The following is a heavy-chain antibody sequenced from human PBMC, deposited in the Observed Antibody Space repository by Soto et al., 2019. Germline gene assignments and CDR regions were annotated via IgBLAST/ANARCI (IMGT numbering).Heavy chain of an antibody. V-gene: IGHV2-70*01. D-gene: IGHD1-7*01. Sequence: SGPTLVNPTQTLTLTSTFSGFSLTPSGTCVSWLGQPPVKALEWLALFDWDDDKYYSTSLMTRLPISKDTSKNHVVLTMTNMEPVDTTPYYCARLGIPGTNDAFDGWGQGTTVTV. J-gene: IGHJ3*01. CDR1: GFSLTPSGTC. CDR3: ARLGIPGTNDAFDG. CDR2: FDWDDDK.